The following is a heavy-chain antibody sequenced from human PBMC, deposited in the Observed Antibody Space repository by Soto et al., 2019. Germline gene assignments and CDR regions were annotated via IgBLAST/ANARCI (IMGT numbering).Heavy chain of an antibody. Sequence: KSSETLSLTCAVYGGSFSGYYWSWIRQPPGKGLEWIGEIDHSGGTNYNPSLKSRVTISVDTSKNQFSLKLSSVTAADTAVYFCARGGKQQLVRSQYFDLWGRGTLVTVSS. V-gene: IGHV4-34*01. CDR2: IDHSGGT. J-gene: IGHJ2*01. CDR3: ARGGKQQLVRSQYFDL. CDR1: GGSFSGYY. D-gene: IGHD6-13*01.